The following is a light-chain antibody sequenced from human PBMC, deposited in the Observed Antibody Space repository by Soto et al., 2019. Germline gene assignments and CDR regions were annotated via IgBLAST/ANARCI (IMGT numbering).Light chain of an antibody. J-gene: IGKJ2*01. Sequence: EIVMTQSPATLSVSPGERATLSCRASQSVNKNLAWYQQRHGQAPRLLIYGASTRPTGIPARYSGSGSGTEFTLTISSLQSEDFAVYYCQQYNNWPYTFGQGTKLEIK. CDR2: GAS. CDR1: QSVNKN. CDR3: QQYNNWPYT. V-gene: IGKV3-15*01.